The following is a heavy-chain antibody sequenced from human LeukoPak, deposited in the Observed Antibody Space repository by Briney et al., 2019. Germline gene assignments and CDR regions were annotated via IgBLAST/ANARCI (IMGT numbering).Heavy chain of an antibody. Sequence: GASVKVSCKASGYTFTSYGISWVRQAPGQGLEWMGWINPNSGGTNYAQKFQGRVTMTRDTSISAAYMELSRLRSDDTAVYYCARDRYSSGWSRMYNWFDPWGQGTLVTVSS. CDR3: ARDRYSSGWSRMYNWFDP. V-gene: IGHV1-2*02. J-gene: IGHJ5*02. D-gene: IGHD6-19*01. CDR2: INPNSGGT. CDR1: GYTFTSYG.